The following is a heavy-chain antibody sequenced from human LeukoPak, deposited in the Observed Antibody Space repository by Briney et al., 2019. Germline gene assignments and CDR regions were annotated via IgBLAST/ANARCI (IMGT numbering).Heavy chain of an antibody. J-gene: IGHJ5*02. CDR3: ARGLRYFDWLSDKYNWFDP. CDR1: GGSINSGDYY. D-gene: IGHD3-9*01. CDR2: IYYSGST. V-gene: IGHV4-30-4*01. Sequence: SETLSLTCTVSGGSINSGDYYWSWIRQPPGKGLEWIGYIYYSGSTYYNPSLKSRVTISVDTSKNQFSLKLSSVTAADTAVYYCARGLRYFDWLSDKYNWFDPWGQGTLVTVSS.